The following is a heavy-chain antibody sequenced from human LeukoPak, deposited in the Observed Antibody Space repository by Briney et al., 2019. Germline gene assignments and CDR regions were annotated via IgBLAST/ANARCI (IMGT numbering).Heavy chain of an antibody. CDR1: GFTFSTYW. CDR2: IKQDGSEK. Sequence: PGGSLRLSCAASGFTFSTYWMSWVRQAPGKGLEWLANIKQDGSEKYYVDSVKGRFTISRDNAKNSLYLQMNSLRVEDTAVYYCTRAHFMTLVTTSLALDYWGQGTLVTVSS. V-gene: IGHV3-7*04. D-gene: IGHD4-17*01. CDR3: TRAHFMTLVTTSLALDY. J-gene: IGHJ4*02.